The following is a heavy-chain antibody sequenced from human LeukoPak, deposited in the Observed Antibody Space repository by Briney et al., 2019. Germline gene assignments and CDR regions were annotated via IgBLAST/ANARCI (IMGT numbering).Heavy chain of an antibody. CDR2: IRSKANSYAT. CDR1: GFTFSGSA. J-gene: IGHJ4*02. Sequence: GGSLKLSCAASGFTFSGSAMHWVRQAPGKGLEWVGRIRSKANSYATAYAASVKGRFTISRDDSKNTAYLQMNSLKTEDTAVYYCTRRTGTTWVDYWGQGTLVTVSS. D-gene: IGHD1-7*01. CDR3: TRRTGTTWVDY. V-gene: IGHV3-73*01.